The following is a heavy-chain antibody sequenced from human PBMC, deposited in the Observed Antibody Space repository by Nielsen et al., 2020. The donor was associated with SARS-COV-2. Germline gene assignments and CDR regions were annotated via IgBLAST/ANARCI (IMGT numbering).Heavy chain of an antibody. V-gene: IGHV7-4-1*02. CDR1: GYTFTSYA. CDR2: INTNTRNP. Sequence: ASVKVSCKASGYTFTSYAMNWVRQAPAQGLEWMGWINTNTRNPKYAQGLTGRFVFSLDTSVSTAFLQISSLKAEDTAGYYCARVEQLVQDYWGQGTLVTVSS. CDR3: ARVEQLVQDY. D-gene: IGHD6-6*01. J-gene: IGHJ4*02.